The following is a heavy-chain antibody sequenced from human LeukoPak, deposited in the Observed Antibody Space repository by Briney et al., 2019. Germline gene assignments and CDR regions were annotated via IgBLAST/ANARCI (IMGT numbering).Heavy chain of an antibody. V-gene: IGHV4-59*01. CDR1: GGSISSYY. D-gene: IGHD3-3*01. CDR3: ARVRDYDFLIGPDAYYFDY. CDR2: IYYSGST. J-gene: IGHJ4*02. Sequence: PSETLSLTCTLSGGSISSYYWSWIRQPPGKGLEWIGYIYYSGSTNYNPSLKSRVTISVDTSKNQFSLKLSSVTAADTAVYYCARVRDYDFLIGPDAYYFDYWGQGTLVTVSS.